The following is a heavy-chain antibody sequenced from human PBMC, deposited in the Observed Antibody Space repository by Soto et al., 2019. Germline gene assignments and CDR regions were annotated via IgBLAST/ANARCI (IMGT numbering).Heavy chain of an antibody. CDR2: IIPVFKAT. J-gene: IGHJ6*02. Sequence: QVQLVQSGAEVKKPGSSVKVSCKASGGTFSSQAISWVRQAPGQGLEWMGGIIPVFKATNYAQKFQGRVTITADDSTSTAYMDLYSLRSEDTAVYYCARDVPLNYYDCTYSYYAMDVWGQGTTVTVSS. CDR1: GGTFSSQA. CDR3: ARDVPLNYYDCTYSYYAMDV. D-gene: IGHD3-22*01. V-gene: IGHV1-69*01.